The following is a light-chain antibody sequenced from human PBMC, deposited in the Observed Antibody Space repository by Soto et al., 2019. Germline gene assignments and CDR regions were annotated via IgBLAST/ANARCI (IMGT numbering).Light chain of an antibody. CDR2: KAS. V-gene: IGKV1-5*03. CDR3: QQYNSYST. CDR1: QSISSW. Sequence: DIQMTQSPSTLSASVGDRVTITCRASQSISSWLAWYQQKPGKAPKVLIYKASSLESGVPSRFSGSGSGTEFTLTISSLQHDDFATYYCQQYNSYSTFGQGTKVEIK. J-gene: IGKJ1*01.